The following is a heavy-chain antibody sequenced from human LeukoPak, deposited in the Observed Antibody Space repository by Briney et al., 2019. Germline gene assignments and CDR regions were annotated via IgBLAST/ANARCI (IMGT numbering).Heavy chain of an antibody. J-gene: IGHJ4*02. V-gene: IGHV4-39*07. CDR1: GGSISSRDEN. Sequence: PSETLSLTCPLVGGSISSRDENWTWIREPSGKGLEWIGNVDYNGNTYYSPSLKSRALVSVDTSKNQVSLRLTPVTAADTAVYFCARSNHFWSAFLDTWGRGTLVTVSS. CDR2: VDYNGNT. D-gene: IGHD3-3*02. CDR3: ARSNHFWSAFLDT.